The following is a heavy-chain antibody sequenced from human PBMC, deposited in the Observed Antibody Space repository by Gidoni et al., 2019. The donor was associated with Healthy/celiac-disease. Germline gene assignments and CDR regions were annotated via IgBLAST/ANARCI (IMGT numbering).Heavy chain of an antibody. D-gene: IGHD4-17*01. Sequence: VQLVESGGGLVQPGGSVRPSCASSAFTFGIYEMNWVRQAPGKGLEWVSYISSSGSTIDYADAVKGRFTISRDNAKNSLYLQMNSLRAEDTAVDYCARDQGATTVRAPPLWGQGTLVTVSS. V-gene: IGHV3-48*03. CDR2: ISSSGSTI. CDR1: AFTFGIYE. CDR3: ARDQGATTVRAPPL. J-gene: IGHJ4*02.